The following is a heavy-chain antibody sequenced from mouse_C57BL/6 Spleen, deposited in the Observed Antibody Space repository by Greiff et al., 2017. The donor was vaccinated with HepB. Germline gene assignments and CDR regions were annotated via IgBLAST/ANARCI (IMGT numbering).Heavy chain of an antibody. Sequence: EVKLMESGGGLVKPGGSLKLSCAASGFTFSDYGMHWVRQAPEKGLEWVAYISSGSSTIYYADTVKGRFTISRDNAKNTLFLQMTSLRSEDTAMYYCARKDPLYYYAMDYWGQGTSVTVSS. V-gene: IGHV5-17*01. CDR2: ISSGSSTI. CDR1: GFTFSDYG. CDR3: ARKDPLYYYAMDY. J-gene: IGHJ4*01.